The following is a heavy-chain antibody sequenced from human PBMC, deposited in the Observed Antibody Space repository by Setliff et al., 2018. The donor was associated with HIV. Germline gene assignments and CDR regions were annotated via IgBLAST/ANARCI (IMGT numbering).Heavy chain of an antibody. Sequence: GGSLRLSCAASGFTFNNYGMQWVRQAPGKGLEWVAAIGHDGTKKYYAESVKGRFIIYRDDYKSTLYLQMKSLRLDDTAVYYCARDLSYDYDRSSDTFDYWGQGTLVTVSS. V-gene: IGHV3-33*08. CDR2: IGHDGTKK. J-gene: IGHJ4*02. D-gene: IGHD3-22*01. CDR1: GFTFNNYG. CDR3: ARDLSYDYDRSSDTFDY.